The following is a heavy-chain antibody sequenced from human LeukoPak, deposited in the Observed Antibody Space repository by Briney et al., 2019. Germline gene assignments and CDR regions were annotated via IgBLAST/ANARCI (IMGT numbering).Heavy chain of an antibody. Sequence: SQTLSLTCTVSGGSISSGDYYWSWIRQPPGKGLEWIGYINYSGSTYYNPSLKSRVTISVDTSKNQFSLKLSSMTAADTAVYYCASNPRYCSSTSCYLNAFDIWGQGTMVTVSS. D-gene: IGHD2-2*01. CDR1: GGSISSGDYY. J-gene: IGHJ3*02. CDR2: INYSGST. CDR3: ASNPRYCSSTSCYLNAFDI. V-gene: IGHV4-30-4*01.